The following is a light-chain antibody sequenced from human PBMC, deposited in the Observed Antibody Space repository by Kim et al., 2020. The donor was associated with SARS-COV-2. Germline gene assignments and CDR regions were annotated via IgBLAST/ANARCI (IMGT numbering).Light chain of an antibody. CDR1: QDSGKA. CDR3: LQHRTYPIT. J-gene: IGKJ5*01. Sequence: ASVGDRDTITCLASQDSGKALGWYQQSPGRAPQRLIYGASNLQSGVPSRFSGSGSETEFTLTINSLQPEDFATYFCLQHRTYPITFGQGTRLEIK. V-gene: IGKV1-17*01. CDR2: GAS.